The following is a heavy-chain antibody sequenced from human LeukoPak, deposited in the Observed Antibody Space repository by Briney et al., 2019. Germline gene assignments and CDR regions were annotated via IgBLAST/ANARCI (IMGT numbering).Heavy chain of an antibody. J-gene: IGHJ4*02. Sequence: PGRSLRLSCAASGFTFSSYAMHWVRQAPGKGLEGVAVISYDGSNKYYADSVKGRFTISRDNSKNTLYLQMNSLRAEDTAVYYCAREVATTFGYWGQGTLVTVSS. D-gene: IGHD5-12*01. CDR1: GFTFSSYA. V-gene: IGHV3-30*04. CDR3: AREVATTFGY. CDR2: ISYDGSNK.